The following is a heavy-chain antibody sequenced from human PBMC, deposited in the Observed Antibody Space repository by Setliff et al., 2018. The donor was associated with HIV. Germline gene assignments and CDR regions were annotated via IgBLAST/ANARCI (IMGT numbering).Heavy chain of an antibody. V-gene: IGHV4-39*07. Sequence: TSETLSLTCTVSGGSISSSSYYWGWIRQPPGKGLEWIGRIYYRGSPYYNPSLKSRVTISVAASKNQFSLKLSSVTAADTAVYYCARVSYYYDSSGYYYSEYFQHWGQGTLVTVSS. D-gene: IGHD3-22*01. J-gene: IGHJ1*01. CDR3: ARVSYYYDSSGYYYSEYFQH. CDR1: GGSISSSSYY. CDR2: IYYRGSP.